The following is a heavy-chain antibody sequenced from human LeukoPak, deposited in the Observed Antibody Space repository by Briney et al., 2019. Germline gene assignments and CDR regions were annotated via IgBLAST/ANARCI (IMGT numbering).Heavy chain of an antibody. Sequence: ASVTLRFKASGYTFTCYYMHWVRQAPGQGLEWMGWINPNSGGTSYAQKFQGRVTMTRDTSVTTAYMELSRLRSDDTAVYYSARYSCYDKPFGYWGQGTLVTVSS. CDR3: ARYSCYDKPFGY. D-gene: IGHD5-12*01. V-gene: IGHV1-2*02. CDR1: GYTFTCYY. J-gene: IGHJ4*02. CDR2: INPNSGGT.